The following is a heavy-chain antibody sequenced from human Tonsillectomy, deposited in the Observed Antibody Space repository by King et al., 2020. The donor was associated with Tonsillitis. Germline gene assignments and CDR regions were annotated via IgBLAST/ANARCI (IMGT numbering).Heavy chain of an antibody. J-gene: IGHJ4*02. CDR3: ARSRVTGLKGSYYY. Sequence: VQLQQWGAGLLKPSETLSLTCGVYGGSFSGYYWGWIRQPPGKGLECIGEINHRGTTTYNPSLKSRITISVATSKNQFSLKLSSGTAADTAVYYCARSRVTGLKGSYYYWGQGTLVTVSS. CDR2: INHRGTT. D-gene: IGHD1-26*01. CDR1: GGSFSGYY. V-gene: IGHV4-34*01.